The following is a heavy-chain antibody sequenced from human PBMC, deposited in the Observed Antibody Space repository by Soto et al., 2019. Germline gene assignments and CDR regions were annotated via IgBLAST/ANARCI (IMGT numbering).Heavy chain of an antibody. CDR3: AREVVLTEWDFDN. CDR1: GFMFSGYS. Sequence: QVQLMESGGGVVQPGGSLRLSSATSGFMFSGYSMHWFRQAPGKGLEWVAVKSFDGGVKFYADSVKGRFTVSRDNSKHTVNLEINRVRPEEPDEYYGAREVVLTEWDFDNGGHGILVTVAS. CDR2: KSFDGGVK. D-gene: IGHD1-26*01. J-gene: IGHJ4*01. V-gene: IGHV3-30-3*01.